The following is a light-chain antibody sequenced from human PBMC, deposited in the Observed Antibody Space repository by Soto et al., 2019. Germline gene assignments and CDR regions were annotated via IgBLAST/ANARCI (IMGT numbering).Light chain of an antibody. CDR3: QQYGSSPFT. V-gene: IGKV3-20*01. CDR2: DAS. J-gene: IGKJ3*01. CDR1: QSVSSSY. Sequence: EIVLTQSPGTLSLSPGERATLSCRASQSVSSSYLGWYQQKPGQAPRLLIYDASSRATGIPDRFSGSGSGTDFTLTISRLEPEDFAVYYCQQYGSSPFTFGPGTKVDIK.